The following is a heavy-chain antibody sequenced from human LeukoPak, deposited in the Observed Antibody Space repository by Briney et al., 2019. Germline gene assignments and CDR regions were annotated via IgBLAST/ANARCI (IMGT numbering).Heavy chain of an antibody. CDR2: INANSGGT. V-gene: IGHV1-2*02. Sequence: ASVKVSCKASGHTFTGYYMHWVRQAPGQGLEWMGWINANSGGTNYAQKFQGRVTMTRDTSISTAYMELSRLRSDDTAVYYCARVDTAMVAGGGDYWGQGTLVTVSS. D-gene: IGHD5-18*01. J-gene: IGHJ4*02. CDR3: ARVDTAMVAGGGDY. CDR1: GHTFTGYY.